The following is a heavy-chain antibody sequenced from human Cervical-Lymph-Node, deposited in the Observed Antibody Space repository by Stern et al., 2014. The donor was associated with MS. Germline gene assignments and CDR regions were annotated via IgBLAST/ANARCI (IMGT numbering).Heavy chain of an antibody. J-gene: IGHJ4*02. Sequence: QVTLKESGPTLVKPTQTLTLTCTVSGFSLMSLGVGVGWIRQSPGKALEWLGLIYWDDDKRYSPSLNTRLTISKDISKNQVVLTMTNMDPVDTGTFYCAHSLIPLGQGVPFDFWGQGTLVTVSS. V-gene: IGHV2-5*02. D-gene: IGHD3-10*01. CDR3: AHSLIPLGQGVPFDF. CDR1: GFSLMSLGVG. CDR2: IYWDDDK.